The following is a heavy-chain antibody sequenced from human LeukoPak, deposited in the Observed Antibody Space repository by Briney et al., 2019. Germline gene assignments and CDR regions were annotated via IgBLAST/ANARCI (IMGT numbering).Heavy chain of an antibody. CDR2: ISYDGSNK. D-gene: IGHD6-13*01. CDR3: ASSPLLTESSTWFHFDY. V-gene: IGHV3-30*03. CDR1: GFTFSTYG. Sequence: GGSLRLSCAASGFTFSTYGMHWVRQAPGKGLQWVAVISYDGSNKYYADSVKGRFTISRDKSKNTVYLQMDSLRAEDTAVYYCASSPLLTESSTWFHFDYWGQGTLVSVSS. J-gene: IGHJ4*02.